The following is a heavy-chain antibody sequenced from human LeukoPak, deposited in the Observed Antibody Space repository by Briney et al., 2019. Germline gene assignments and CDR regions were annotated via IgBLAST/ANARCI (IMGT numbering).Heavy chain of an antibody. CDR3: ASVDSSGYYTFFDY. J-gene: IGHJ4*02. V-gene: IGHV4-59*11. CDR2: IYNSGSP. D-gene: IGHD3-22*01. CDR1: GGSISSHN. Sequence: PSETLSLTCTVSGGSISSHNWNWIRQPPGKGLEWIGDIYNSGSPNYNPSLKSRVTISVDTSKNQFSLKLSSLTAADTAEYYSASVDSSGYYTFFDYWGQGTLVTVSS.